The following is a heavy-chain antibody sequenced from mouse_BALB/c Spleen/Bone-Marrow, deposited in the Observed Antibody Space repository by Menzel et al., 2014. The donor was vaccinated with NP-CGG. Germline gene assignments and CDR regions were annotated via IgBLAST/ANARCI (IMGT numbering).Heavy chain of an antibody. V-gene: IGHV1S81*02. D-gene: IGHD2-14*01. Sequence: QVQLQQSGAELVKPGASVKLSCTASGYTFTSYYMYWVKQRPGQGLEWIGEINPSNGGTNFNEKFKSKATLTVDKSSSTSYMQLSSLTSEDSAVYFCTRREYYRYGRAMDYWGQGTSVTVSS. J-gene: IGHJ4*01. CDR1: GYTFTSYY. CDR3: TRREYYRYGRAMDY. CDR2: INPSNGGT.